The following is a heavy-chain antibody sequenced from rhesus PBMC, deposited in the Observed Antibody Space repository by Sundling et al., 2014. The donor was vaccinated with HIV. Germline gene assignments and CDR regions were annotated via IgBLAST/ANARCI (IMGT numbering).Heavy chain of an antibody. V-gene: IGHV3-184*01. J-gene: IGHJ4*01. D-gene: IGHD5-12*01. CDR1: GFTFRNHY. CDR3: TSGYSYTSFDF. CDR2: IPSKTYGGTA. Sequence: EVQLVESGGGLVQPGGSLRLSCAASGFTFRNHYIYWVRQAPGKGLEWVGFIPSKTYGGTAEYATSVKGRFSISRDDSKAIAYLQMNSLKTEDTALYYCTSGYSYTSFDFWGQGVLVSVSS.